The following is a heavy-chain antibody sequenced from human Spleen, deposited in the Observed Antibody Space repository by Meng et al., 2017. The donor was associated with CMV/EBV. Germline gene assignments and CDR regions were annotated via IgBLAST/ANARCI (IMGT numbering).Heavy chain of an antibody. Sequence: AVYGGSFSGYYWSWIRQPPGKGLEWIGEINRSGSTNYNPSLESRVTISVDTSKNQFSLKLSSVTAADTAVYYCARVGAYSGSYYDYWGQGTLVTVSS. D-gene: IGHD1-26*01. CDR1: GGSFSGYY. J-gene: IGHJ4*02. CDR3: ARVGAYSGSYYDY. V-gene: IGHV4-34*01. CDR2: INRSGST.